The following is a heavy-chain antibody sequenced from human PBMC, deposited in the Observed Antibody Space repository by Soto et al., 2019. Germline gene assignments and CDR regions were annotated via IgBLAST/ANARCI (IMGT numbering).Heavy chain of an antibody. CDR1: GGTFSSYS. CDR2: VVPILGMA. V-gene: IGHV1-69*02. Sequence: QVQLVQSGAEVKKPGSSVKVSCEASGGTFSSYSFSWVRQAPGQGLEWMGRVVPILGMANYAQKFQGRVTITADKSTSTVYMEMRSLGSDDTAVYYCARGGAVVVPGSVDRHNWFDPWGQGTLVTVSS. J-gene: IGHJ5*02. CDR3: ARGGAVVVPGSVDRHNWFDP. D-gene: IGHD2-2*01.